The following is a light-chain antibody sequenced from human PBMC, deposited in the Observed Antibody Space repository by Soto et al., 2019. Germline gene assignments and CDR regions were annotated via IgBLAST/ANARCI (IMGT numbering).Light chain of an antibody. Sequence: QSALTQPASVSGSPGQSIAISCTGVRTDVDGYDYVSWYQQHPGQAPQLMIYDVSNRPSGVPDRFSGSKSGNTASLTISGLQAEGEADYYCTSYTSSTPLYVFGTGTKVTVL. CDR2: DVS. CDR3: TSYTSSTPLYV. V-gene: IGLV2-14*03. J-gene: IGLJ1*01. CDR1: RTDVDGYDY.